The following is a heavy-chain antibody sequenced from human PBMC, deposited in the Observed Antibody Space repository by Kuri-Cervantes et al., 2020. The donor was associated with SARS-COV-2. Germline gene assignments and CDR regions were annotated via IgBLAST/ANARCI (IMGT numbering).Heavy chain of an antibody. J-gene: IGHJ4*02. Sequence: SQTLSLTCAVYGGSFSGYYWSWIRQPPGKGLEWIGYIYYSGSTNYNPSLKSRVTISVDTSKNQFSLKLSSVTAADTAVYYCARLGYYYGSGSPYFDYWGQGTLVTVSS. CDR1: GGSFSGYY. CDR3: ARLGYYYGSGSPYFDY. V-gene: IGHV4-59*01. CDR2: IYYSGST. D-gene: IGHD3-10*01.